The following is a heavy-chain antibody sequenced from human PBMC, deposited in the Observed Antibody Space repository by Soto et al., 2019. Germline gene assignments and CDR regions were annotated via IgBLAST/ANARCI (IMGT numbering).Heavy chain of an antibody. Sequence: TSETLSLTCTVSGGSISSSSYYWGWIRQPPGKGLEWIGSIYYSGSTYYNPSLKSRVTISVDTSKNQFSLKLSSVTAADTAVYYCAKDYYGSGSYFNSKWFDPWGQGTLVTVSS. CDR1: GGSISSSSYY. CDR3: AKDYYGSGSYFNSKWFDP. CDR2: IYYSGST. V-gene: IGHV4-39*01. D-gene: IGHD3-10*01. J-gene: IGHJ5*02.